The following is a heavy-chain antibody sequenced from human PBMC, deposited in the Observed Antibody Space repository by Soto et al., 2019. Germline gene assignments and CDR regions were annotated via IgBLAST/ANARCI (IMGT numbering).Heavy chain of an antibody. Sequence: VQLAQSGAEVKRPGASVKVSCKASGYTFTTYYMHWVRQAPGQGLEWLGIINPNGGSTTYAQKFQGRVTMTRDTSTSTVYLELSSLRSEDTAVYYCARAGYCTGGTCFHGNCDYWGQGTLVTVSA. V-gene: IGHV1-46*01. CDR2: INPNGGST. CDR3: ARAGYCTGGTCFHGNCDY. CDR1: GYTFTTYY. D-gene: IGHD2-15*01. J-gene: IGHJ4*02.